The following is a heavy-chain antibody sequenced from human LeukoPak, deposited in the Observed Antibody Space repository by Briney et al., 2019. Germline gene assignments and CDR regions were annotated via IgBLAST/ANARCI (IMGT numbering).Heavy chain of an antibody. J-gene: IGHJ3*02. CDR1: GFTFSTYG. Sequence: GGSLRLSCAASGFTFSTYGMHWVRQAPGKGLEWVAFIRYDGSNKYYADSVKGRFTISRDNSKNTLYLQMNSLRAEDTAVYYCANRPTVAVAGMGKAFDIWGQGTMVTVCS. CDR3: ANRPTVAVAGMGKAFDI. V-gene: IGHV3-30*02. D-gene: IGHD6-19*01. CDR2: IRYDGSNK.